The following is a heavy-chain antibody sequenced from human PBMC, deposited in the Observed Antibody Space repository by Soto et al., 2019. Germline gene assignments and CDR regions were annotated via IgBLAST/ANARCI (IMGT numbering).Heavy chain of an antibody. V-gene: IGHV3-33*01. Sequence: QVQLVESGGGVVQPGRSLRLSCAASGFTFSSYGMHWVRQAPGKGLEWVAVIWSDGSNNYYADSVKGRFSISRDNSKNMMYLQMNSLSDEETAVYYCARDAWLPPAMFPSPWGPGNLVTVSS. CDR2: IWSDGSNN. J-gene: IGHJ5*02. CDR1: GFTFSSYG. CDR3: ARDAWLPPAMFPSP. D-gene: IGHD2-2*01.